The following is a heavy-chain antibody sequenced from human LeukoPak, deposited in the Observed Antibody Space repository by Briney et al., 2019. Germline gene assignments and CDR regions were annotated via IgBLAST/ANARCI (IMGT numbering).Heavy chain of an antibody. CDR3: ARSVRGGSGTYEFFNY. CDR2: IFISGST. Sequence: SETLSLTCTVSGGSINTYSWSWIRQPAGKGLEWIGRIFISGSTNYNPSLKSRVTMSVDPSKNQFSLRLSSVTAADTAVYYCARSVRGGSGTYEFFNYWGQGTLVTASS. D-gene: IGHD3-10*01. V-gene: IGHV4-4*07. CDR1: GGSINTYS. J-gene: IGHJ4*02.